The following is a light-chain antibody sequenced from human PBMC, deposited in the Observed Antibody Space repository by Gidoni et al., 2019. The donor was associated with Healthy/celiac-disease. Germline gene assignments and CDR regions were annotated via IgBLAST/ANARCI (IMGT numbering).Light chain of an antibody. CDR1: QSVSSY. Sequence: EIVLTHSSATLSLSPGERATLACRASQSVSSYLAWYQQKPGQAPRLLIYDASNRATGIPARFSGSGSGTDFTLTISSLEPEDFAVYYCQQRSNWPPGTFGPGTKVDIK. V-gene: IGKV3-11*01. CDR3: QQRSNWPPGT. CDR2: DAS. J-gene: IGKJ3*01.